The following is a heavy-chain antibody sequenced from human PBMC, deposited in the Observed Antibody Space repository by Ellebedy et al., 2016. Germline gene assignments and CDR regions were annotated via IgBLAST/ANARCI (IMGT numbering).Heavy chain of an antibody. CDR2: INHSGST. J-gene: IGHJ3*02. CDR1: GGSFSGYY. CDR3: ARVGGYVGAFDI. Sequence: SETLSLTCAVYGGSFSGYYWSWIRQPPGKGLEWIGEINHSGSTNYNPSLKSRVTISVDTSKNQFSLKLSSVTAADTAVYYCARVGGYVGAFDIWGQGTMVTVSS. V-gene: IGHV4-34*01. D-gene: IGHD5-12*01.